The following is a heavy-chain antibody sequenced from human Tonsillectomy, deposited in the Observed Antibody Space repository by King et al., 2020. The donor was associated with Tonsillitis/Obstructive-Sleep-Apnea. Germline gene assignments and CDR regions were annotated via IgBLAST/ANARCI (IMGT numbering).Heavy chain of an antibody. V-gene: IGHV3-15*01. J-gene: IGHJ4*02. CDR3: TTGVVVPAASRLGWYYFDY. D-gene: IGHD2-2*01. Sequence: VQLVESGGGLVKPGGSLRLSCAASGFTFSNAWMSWVRQAPGKGLEWVGRIKSKTDGGTTDYAAPGKGRFTISRDDSKNTLYLQMNSLKTEDTAVYYCTTGVVVPAASRLGWYYFDYWGQGTLVTVSS. CDR2: IKSKTDGGTT. CDR1: GFTFSNAW.